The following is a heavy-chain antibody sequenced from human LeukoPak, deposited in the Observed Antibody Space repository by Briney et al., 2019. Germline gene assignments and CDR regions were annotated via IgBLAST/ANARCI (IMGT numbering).Heavy chain of an antibody. V-gene: IGHV4-59*01. D-gene: IGHD6-13*01. CDR3: ARGYRSSWSFFDY. J-gene: IGHJ4*02. Sequence: SETLSLTCTVSGGSISSYYWSWIRQPPGKGLEWIGYIYYSGSTNYNPSPKSRVTISVDTSKNQFSLKLNSVTAADTAVYYCARGYRSSWSFFDYWGQGTLVTVSS. CDR1: GGSISSYY. CDR2: IYYSGST.